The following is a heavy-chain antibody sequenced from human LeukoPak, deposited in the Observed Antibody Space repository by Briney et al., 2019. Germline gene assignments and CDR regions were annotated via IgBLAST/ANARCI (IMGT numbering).Heavy chain of an antibody. J-gene: IGHJ6*03. D-gene: IGHD6-13*01. CDR2: MNPNSGNT. CDR1: GYTFTSYD. Sequence: ASVKVSCXASGYTFTSYDINWVRQATGQGLEWMGWMNPNSGNTGYAQKFQGRVTITRNTSISTAYMELSSLRSEDTAVYYCARAAHSSSWYDLHYYYMDVWGKGTTVTVSS. V-gene: IGHV1-8*03. CDR3: ARAAHSSSWYDLHYYYMDV.